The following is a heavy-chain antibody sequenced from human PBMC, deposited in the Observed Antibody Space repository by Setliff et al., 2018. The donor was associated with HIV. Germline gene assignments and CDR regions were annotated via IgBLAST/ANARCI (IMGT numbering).Heavy chain of an antibody. CDR1: GLTFSNCG. Sequence: GSLRLSCATSGLTFSNCGMHWVRQAPGKGLEWVSVMYSGGTTYYADSVKGRFTISRHNSKNTLYLQMDSLRSEDTAVYYCATCSGPLDYWGQGTLVTVSS. D-gene: IGHD6-19*01. J-gene: IGHJ4*02. V-gene: IGHV3-NL1*01. CDR3: ATCSGPLDY. CDR2: MYSGGTT.